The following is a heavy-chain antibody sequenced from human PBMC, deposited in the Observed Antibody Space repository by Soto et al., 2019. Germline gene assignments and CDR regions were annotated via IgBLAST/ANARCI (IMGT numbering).Heavy chain of an antibody. V-gene: IGHV1-46*04. D-gene: IGHD2-21*02. CDR2: VNPSGGHT. Sequence: QVQLMQSGAEVKKPGASVKVSCKASGDTFTDYYIHWVRQAPGQRLEWMGTVNPSGGHTTYAQHLLGRVTMTRDTSTSTLYMELTSLTSDDTAIYYCARGGHVVVVTAALDYWGQGTLVTVSS. CDR1: GDTFTDYY. CDR3: ARGGHVVVVTAALDY. J-gene: IGHJ4*02.